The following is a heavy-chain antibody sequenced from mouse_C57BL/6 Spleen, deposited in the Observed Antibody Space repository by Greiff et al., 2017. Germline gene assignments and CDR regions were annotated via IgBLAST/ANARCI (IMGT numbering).Heavy chain of an antibody. CDR1: DSEVFPIAY. CDR2: ILPSLGRR. D-gene: IGHD1-1*01. J-gene: IGHJ1*03. V-gene: IGHV15-2*01. Sequence: QVQLLQSGSDLRSPGSSVQLSCKAFDSEVFPIAYMCWVRQKPGHGFEWVGGILPSLGRRIYDEEFEDKATLDADTLSNTAYLELNRLTSEDSAIYYCARDTTVVATRWYVDVGGTGTTVTGSS. CDR3: ARDTTVVATRWYVDV.